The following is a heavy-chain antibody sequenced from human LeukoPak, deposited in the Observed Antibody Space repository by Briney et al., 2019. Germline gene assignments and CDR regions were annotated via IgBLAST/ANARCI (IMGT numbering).Heavy chain of an antibody. J-gene: IGHJ4*02. D-gene: IGHD6-19*01. CDR3: ARANSGWSFDY. CDR1: GGSISFYY. Sequence: SETLSLTCTVSGGSISFYYWSWVRQPPGKGREWIGYFYYSGNTNYNPSLKSRVTISGDTSKNQLSLTLTSVTAADTAVYYCARANSGWSFDYWGQGTLVTVSS. CDR2: FYYSGNT. V-gene: IGHV4-59*01.